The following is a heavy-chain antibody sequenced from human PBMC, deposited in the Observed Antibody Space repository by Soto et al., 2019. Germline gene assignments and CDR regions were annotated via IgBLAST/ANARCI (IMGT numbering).Heavy chain of an antibody. Sequence: QVQLVESGGGVVQHGRSLRLSCAASGFTFSNYGLHWVRQAPGKGLEWVAIIWHDVKNKEYADYVKGRLTVSRDNSKSARYLKVNDMISGDTAVYHCARDPGNDEPLDYWGQGTLVTVSS. D-gene: IGHD1-1*01. CDR2: IWHDVKNK. V-gene: IGHV3-33*01. CDR3: ARDPGNDEPLDY. J-gene: IGHJ4*02. CDR1: GFTFSNYG.